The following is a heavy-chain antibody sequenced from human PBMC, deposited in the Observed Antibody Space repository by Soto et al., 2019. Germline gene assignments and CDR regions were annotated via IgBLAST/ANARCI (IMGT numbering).Heavy chain of an antibody. J-gene: IGHJ6*02. V-gene: IGHV4-34*01. CDR3: ARAKGVVIGYYYYYGMDV. CDR2: INHSGST. Sequence: PSETLSLTCAVYGGSFSGYYWIWIRQPPGKGLEWIGEINHSGSTNYNPSLKSRVTISVDTSKNQFSLKLSSVAAADTAVYYCARAKGVVIGYYYYYGMDVWGQGTTVTVSS. D-gene: IGHD3-3*01. CDR1: GGSFSGYY.